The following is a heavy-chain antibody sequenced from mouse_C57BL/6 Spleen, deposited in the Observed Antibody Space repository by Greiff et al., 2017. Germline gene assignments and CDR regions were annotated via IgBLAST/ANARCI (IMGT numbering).Heavy chain of an antibody. Sequence: EVKVEESGAELVRPGASVKLSCTASGFNIKDYYMHWVKQRPEQGLEWIGRIDPEDGDTEYAPKFQGKATMTADTSSNTADRQLSSLTSEDTAVYYCTTWSYYGSSYAWCAYWGQGTLVTVSA. CDR2: IDPEDGDT. CDR3: TTWSYYGSSYAWCAY. J-gene: IGHJ3*01. CDR1: GFNIKDYY. V-gene: IGHV14-1*01. D-gene: IGHD1-1*01.